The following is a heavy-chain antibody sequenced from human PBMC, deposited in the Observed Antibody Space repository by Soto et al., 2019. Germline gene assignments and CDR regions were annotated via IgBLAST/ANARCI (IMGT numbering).Heavy chain of an antibody. CDR2: IFYLGSS. CDR1: GDSIISSDFY. D-gene: IGHD3-3*02. J-gene: IGHJ5*02. Sequence: SSETLSLTCTVSGDSIISSDFYWGWVRQPPGKGLEWIGSIFYLGSSCYNPSLKSRVTMSVDTSKNQFSLRLRSVTAADTALYFCARHSLALRKNNWFDPWGQGIMVTVSS. CDR3: ARHSLALRKNNWFDP. V-gene: IGHV4-39*01.